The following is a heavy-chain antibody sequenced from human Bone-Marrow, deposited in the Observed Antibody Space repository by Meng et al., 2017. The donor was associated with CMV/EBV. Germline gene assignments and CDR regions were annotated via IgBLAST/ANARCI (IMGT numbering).Heavy chain of an antibody. D-gene: IGHD3-10*01. CDR1: GGSISSGDYY. V-gene: IGHV4-30-4*08. Sequence: SETLSLTCTVSGGSISSGDYYWSWIRQPPGKGLEWIGYIYYSGSTYYNPSLKSRVTISVDTSKNQFSLKLSSVTAADTAVYYCARDIFPRITMVRGVHGENWFDPWGQGTLVPVSS. J-gene: IGHJ5*02. CDR3: ARDIFPRITMVRGVHGENWFDP. CDR2: IYYSGST.